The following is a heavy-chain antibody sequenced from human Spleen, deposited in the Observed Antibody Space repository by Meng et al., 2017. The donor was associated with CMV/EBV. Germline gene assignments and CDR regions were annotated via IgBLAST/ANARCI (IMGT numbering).Heavy chain of an antibody. J-gene: IGHJ4*02. CDR1: GFTFSSYW. CDR3: ARDWSGSDDY. Sequence: GESLKISCAASGFTFSSYWMHWVRQAPGKGLVWVSRINEDGSRTDYADSVKGRFTISRDNAKNTLYLQMNSLRAEDTAVYYCARDWSGSDDYWGQGTLVTVSS. CDR2: INEDGSRT. D-gene: IGHD1-26*01. V-gene: IGHV3-74*01.